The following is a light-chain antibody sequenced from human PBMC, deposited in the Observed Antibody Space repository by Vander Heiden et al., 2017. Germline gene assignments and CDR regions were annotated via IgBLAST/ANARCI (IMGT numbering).Light chain of an antibody. CDR2: EDS. CDR1: ALPKKY. J-gene: IGLJ2*01. CDR3: YSTDNSGNHRKV. Sequence: SYELTQPPSVSSSPGQTARITCPGDALPKKYAYWYQQKSGQAPVLVIYEDSKRPSGIPERFSGSSSGTMATLTISGAQVEDEADYYCYSTDNSGNHRKVFGGGTKLTVL. V-gene: IGLV3-10*01.